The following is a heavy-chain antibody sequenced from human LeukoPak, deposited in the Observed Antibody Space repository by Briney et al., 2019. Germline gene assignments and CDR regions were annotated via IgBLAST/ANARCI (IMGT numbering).Heavy chain of an antibody. J-gene: IGHJ4*02. Sequence: GGSLRLSCAASGFTFSSYSMNWVRQAPGKGLEWVSSISSSSSYIYYADSVKGRFTISRDNAKNSLYLQMNSLRAEDTAVYYCARVVQNYDILTGYYYYFDYWGQGTLVTVSS. V-gene: IGHV3-21*01. D-gene: IGHD3-9*01. CDR3: ARVVQNYDILTGYYYYFDY. CDR1: GFTFSSYS. CDR2: ISSSSSYI.